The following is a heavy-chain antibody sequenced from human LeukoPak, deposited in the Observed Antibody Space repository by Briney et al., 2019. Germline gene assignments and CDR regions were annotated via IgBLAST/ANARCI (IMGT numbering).Heavy chain of an antibody. D-gene: IGHD3-22*01. CDR3: ARDDIVVALYGMDV. Sequence: XAPGXXXXGMGRIIPILGIANYAQKFQGRVTITADKSTSTAYMELSSLRSEDTAVYYCARDDIVVALYGMDVWGQGTTVTVSS. J-gene: IGHJ6*02. CDR2: IIPILGIA. V-gene: IGHV1-69*04.